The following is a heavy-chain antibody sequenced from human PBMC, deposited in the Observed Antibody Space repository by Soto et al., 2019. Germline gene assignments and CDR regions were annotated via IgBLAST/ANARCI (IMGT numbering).Heavy chain of an antibody. CDR3: ARGGFSPRRVVAATGASDY. V-gene: IGHV1-18*01. CDR2: ISAYNGNA. CDR1: GYTFTSYG. D-gene: IGHD2-15*01. Sequence: QVQLVQSGAEVKKPGASVKVSCKASGYTFTSYGISWVRQAPGQGLEWMGWISAYNGNANYAQKLQGRVTMTTDTSTRTAYVQLRSLRSDDKDVYYCARGGFSPRRVVAATGASDYWGQGTLVTVSS. J-gene: IGHJ4*02.